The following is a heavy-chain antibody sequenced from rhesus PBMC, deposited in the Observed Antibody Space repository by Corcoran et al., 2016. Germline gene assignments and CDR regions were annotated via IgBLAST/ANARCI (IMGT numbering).Heavy chain of an antibody. CDR3: ARERVGATTYFDY. D-gene: IGHD1-44*02. V-gene: IGHV2-95*01. Sequence: QVTLKESGPALVKPTQTLTLTCTFSGFSISTTGTGVGWIRQPPGKALEWLASIYWNVSKYYSTSLKCRLTISKDTSKNPVVLTMPNMDPVDTATYYCARERVGATTYFDYWGQGVLVTVSS. CDR2: IYWNVSK. CDR1: GFSISTTGTG. J-gene: IGHJ4*01.